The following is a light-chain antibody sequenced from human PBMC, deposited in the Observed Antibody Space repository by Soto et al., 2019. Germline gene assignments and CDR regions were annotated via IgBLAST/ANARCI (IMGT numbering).Light chain of an antibody. J-gene: IGKJ2*01. CDR2: NTS. CDR1: QSISKY. V-gene: IGKV3-11*01. Sequence: EIVLTQSPATLSLSPGERATLSCRASQSISKYLAWFQQKPGQAPRLLIYNTSNRATGIPARFSGSGSGTDFTLTVSSLEPEDFGVYYCQQRTDWRRTFGQGTKLEI. CDR3: QQRTDWRRT.